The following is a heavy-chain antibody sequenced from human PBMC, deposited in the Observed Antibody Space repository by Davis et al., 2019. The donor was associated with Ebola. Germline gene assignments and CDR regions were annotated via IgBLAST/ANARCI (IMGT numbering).Heavy chain of an antibody. J-gene: IGHJ4*02. CDR2: ISYDGSNK. CDR1: GFTFSSYA. CDR3: AKDPLDY. Sequence: GESLKISCAASGFTFSSYAMHWVRQAPGKGLEWVAVISYDGSNKYYADSVKGRFTISRDNSKNTLYLQMNSLRAEDTAVYYCAKDPLDYWGQGTLVTVSS. V-gene: IGHV3-30-3*01.